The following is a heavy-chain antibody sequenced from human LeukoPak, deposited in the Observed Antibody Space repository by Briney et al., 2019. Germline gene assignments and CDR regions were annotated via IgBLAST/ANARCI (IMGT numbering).Heavy chain of an antibody. V-gene: IGHV4-59*01. J-gene: IGHJ4*02. CDR1: GGSISSYY. CDR3: ASQSIRGAALDY. Sequence: PSETLSLTCTVSGGSISSYYWSWIRQPPGKGLEWIGYIYYSGSTNYNPSLKSRVTTSVDTSKNQFSLKLSSVTAADTAVYYCASQSIRGAALDYWGQGTLVTVSS. CDR2: IYYSGST. D-gene: IGHD6-6*01.